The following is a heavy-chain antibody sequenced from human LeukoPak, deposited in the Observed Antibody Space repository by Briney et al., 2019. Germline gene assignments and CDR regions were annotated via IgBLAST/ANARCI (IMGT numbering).Heavy chain of an antibody. J-gene: IGHJ4*02. CDR3: VREGRVSGYDFDY. CDR1: GFTFSSYW. V-gene: IGHV3-74*01. Sequence: GGSLRLSCEASGFTFSSYWMHWVRHAPGKGLVWVSRINSDGSSTTYADSVKGRFTISRDNAKNTLYLQMNSLRAEDTAVYYCVREGRVSGYDFDYWGQGTLVTVSS. CDR2: INSDGSST. D-gene: IGHD5-12*01.